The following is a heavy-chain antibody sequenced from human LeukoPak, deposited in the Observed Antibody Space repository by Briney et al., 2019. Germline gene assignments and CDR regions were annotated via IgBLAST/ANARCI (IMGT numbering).Heavy chain of an antibody. V-gene: IGHV3-33*01. Sequence: GGSLRLSCAASGFTFSSSGMHWVRQAPGKGLEWVAVIWYDGSNRYYADPVKGRFTVSRDNSKNTLYLQMNSLRAEDTAVYYCARAKGVSTGYRPTDYWGQGTLVTVSS. J-gene: IGHJ4*02. CDR3: ARAKGVSTGYRPTDY. CDR1: GFTFSSSG. D-gene: IGHD3-22*01. CDR2: IWYDGSNR.